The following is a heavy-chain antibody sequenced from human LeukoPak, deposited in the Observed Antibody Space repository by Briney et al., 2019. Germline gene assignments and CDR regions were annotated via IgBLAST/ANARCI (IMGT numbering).Heavy chain of an antibody. CDR2: IYSSVTT. CDR1: GAAFASNY. V-gene: IGHV4-4*09. J-gene: IGHJ5*02. D-gene: IGHD6-13*01. Sequence: SETLSLTCTVSGAAFASNYWSWIRQPPGKGLEWIGYIYSSVTTNYNPSLKSRVTISVDTSKNQFSLKLSSVTAADTAVYYCARRRISAAGMGYNWFDPWGQGTLVTVSS. CDR3: ARRRISAAGMGYNWFDP.